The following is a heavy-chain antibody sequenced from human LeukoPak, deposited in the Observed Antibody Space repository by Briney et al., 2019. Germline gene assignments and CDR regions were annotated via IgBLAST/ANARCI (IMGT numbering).Heavy chain of an antibody. CDR3: ARDGVVEGWFDP. CDR1: GGSISSGDYY. Sequence: SETLSLTCTVSGGSISSGDYYWSRIRQPPGKGLEWIGYIYYSGSTYYNPSLKSRVTISVDTSKNQFSLKLSSVTAADTAVYYCARDGVVEGWFDPWGQGTLVTVSS. V-gene: IGHV4-30-4*01. D-gene: IGHD2-15*01. J-gene: IGHJ5*02. CDR2: IYYSGST.